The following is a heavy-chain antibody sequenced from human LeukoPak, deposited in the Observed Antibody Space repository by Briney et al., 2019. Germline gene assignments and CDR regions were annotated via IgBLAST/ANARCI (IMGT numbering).Heavy chain of an antibody. J-gene: IGHJ4*02. V-gene: IGHV4-4*02. CDR3: ARDPLLSHTGYAY. CDR1: GASISGSDW. D-gene: IGHD5-12*01. Sequence: PSGTLSLTCAASGASISGSDWWTWVRQPPGKGLEWIGEIYHSGSTNYNPSLKSRITISVDKSKSHFSLKVTSVTAADTAVYYCARDPLLSHTGYAYWGQGTLVTVSS. CDR2: IYHSGST.